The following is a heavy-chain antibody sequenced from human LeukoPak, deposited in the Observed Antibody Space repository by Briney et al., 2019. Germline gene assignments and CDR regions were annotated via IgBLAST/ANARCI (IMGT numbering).Heavy chain of an antibody. CDR3: AGGDSIAARRNWFDP. CDR2: MNPNSGNT. CDR1: GYTFTSYD. D-gene: IGHD6-6*01. V-gene: IGHV1-8*02. J-gene: IGHJ5*02. Sequence: ASVKVSCKASGYTFTSYDINWVRQATGQGLEWMGWMNPNSGNTGYAQKFQGRVTMTRDMSTNTVYMELSSLRSEDTAVYYCAGGDSIAARRNWFDPWGQGTLVTVSS.